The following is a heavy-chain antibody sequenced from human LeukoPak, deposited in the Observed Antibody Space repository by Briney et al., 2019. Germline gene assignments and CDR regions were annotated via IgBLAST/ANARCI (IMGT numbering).Heavy chain of an antibody. Sequence: PGRSLRLSCPTSGFTFSSYAMHWVRQAPGKGLNWEAVVSYVGSNKYYADSVKGRFTISRDNSKNTLYLQMNSLRAEDTAVYYCARRYCSSTSCYALGDFDYWGQGTLVTVSS. V-gene: IGHV3-30*04. CDR3: ARRYCSSTSCYALGDFDY. D-gene: IGHD2-2*01. J-gene: IGHJ4*02. CDR1: GFTFSSYA. CDR2: VSYVGSNK.